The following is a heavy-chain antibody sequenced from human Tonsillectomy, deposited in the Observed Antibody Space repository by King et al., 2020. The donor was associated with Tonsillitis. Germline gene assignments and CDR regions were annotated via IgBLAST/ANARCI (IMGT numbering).Heavy chain of an antibody. D-gene: IGHD6-19*01. Sequence: VQLVQAVAEVKKPGASVKGSCKAAGYTFTGDYMHWVRQAPGQGLEWMGGINPNSVGTNYSQKFQGRVTMTRDTSISTAYMELSRLRSDDTAVYYCTRALLRYSSGWYPDYWGQGTLVTVSS. CDR1: GYTFTGDY. CDR3: TRALLRYSSGWYPDY. CDR2: INPNSVGT. J-gene: IGHJ4*02. V-gene: IGHV1-2*02.